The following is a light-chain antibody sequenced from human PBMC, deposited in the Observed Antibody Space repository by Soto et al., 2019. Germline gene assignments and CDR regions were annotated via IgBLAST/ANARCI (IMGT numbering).Light chain of an antibody. CDR3: SSYTSSSTLI. Sequence: QSALTQPASVSGSPGQSITISCTGTSSDVGGYNYVSWYQQHPGKAPKVMIYEVSIRPSGVSNRFSGSKSDNTASLTISGLQAEDEADYYCSSYTSSSTLIFGEGTQLTVL. CDR2: EVS. V-gene: IGLV2-14*01. CDR1: SSDVGGYNY. J-gene: IGLJ2*01.